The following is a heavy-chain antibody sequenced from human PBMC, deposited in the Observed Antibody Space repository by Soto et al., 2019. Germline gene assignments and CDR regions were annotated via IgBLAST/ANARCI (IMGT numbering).Heavy chain of an antibody. CDR2: IYYSGST. V-gene: IGHV4-39*01. CDR1: GGSISSSSYY. D-gene: IGHD3-10*01. Sequence: SETLSLTCTVSGGSISSSSYYWGWIRQPPGKGLEWIGSIYYSGSTYYNPSLKIRFPISVDTSKNQFSLKLSSVTAADTAVYYCARSAKSSLVYYGSGSSVGWFDPWGQGTLVTVSS. CDR3: ARSAKSSLVYYGSGSSVGWFDP. J-gene: IGHJ5*02.